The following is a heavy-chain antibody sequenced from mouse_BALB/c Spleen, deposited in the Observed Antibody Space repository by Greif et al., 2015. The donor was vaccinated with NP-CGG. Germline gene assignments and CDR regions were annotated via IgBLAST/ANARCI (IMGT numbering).Heavy chain of an antibody. J-gene: IGHJ4*01. CDR3: TRLYRSYAMDY. Sequence: LQQSGGGLVQPGGSMKLSCVASGFTFSNYWMNWVRQSPEKGLEWVAEIRLKSNNYATHYAESVKGRFTISRDDSKSSVYLQMNNLRAEDTGIYYCTRLYRSYAMDYWGQGTSVTVSS. D-gene: IGHD2-14*01. CDR1: GFTFSNYW. CDR2: IRLKSNNYAT. V-gene: IGHV6-6*02.